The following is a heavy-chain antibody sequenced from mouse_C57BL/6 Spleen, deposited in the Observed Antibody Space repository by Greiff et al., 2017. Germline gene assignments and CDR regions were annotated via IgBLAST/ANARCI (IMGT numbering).Heavy chain of an antibody. J-gene: IGHJ4*01. Sequence: EVQLQQSGPELVKPGASVKISCKASGYTFTDYYMNWVKQSHGKSLEWIGDINPNSGGTSYNEKFKGKATLTGDKSSSTAYMELRSLTSEDSAVYYCARYAGSSPSCAIDYWGQGTSVTVSS. D-gene: IGHD1-1*01. CDR1: GYTFTDYY. CDR2: INPNSGGT. V-gene: IGHV1-26*01. CDR3: ARYAGSSPSCAIDY.